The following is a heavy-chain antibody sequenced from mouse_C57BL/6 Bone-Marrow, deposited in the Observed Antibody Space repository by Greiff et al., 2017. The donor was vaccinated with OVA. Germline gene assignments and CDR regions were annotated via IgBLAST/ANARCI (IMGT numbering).Heavy chain of an antibody. CDR1: GYTFTSYW. V-gene: IGHV1-55*01. CDR2: IYPGSGST. J-gene: IGHJ4*01. D-gene: IGHD2-1*01. CDR3: ARSNGNYAMDY. Sequence: VQLQQPGAELVKPGASVKMSCKASGYTFTSYWLTWVKQRPGQGLEWIGDIYPGSGSTNYNEKFKSKATLTVDTSSSTAYMQLSSLTSEDSAVYYCARSNGNYAMDYWGQGTSVTVSS.